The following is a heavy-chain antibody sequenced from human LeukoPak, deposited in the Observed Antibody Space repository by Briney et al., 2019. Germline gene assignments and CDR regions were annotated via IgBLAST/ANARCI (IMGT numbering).Heavy chain of an antibody. J-gene: IGHJ6*02. V-gene: IGHV1-3*01. CDR2: INAGNGNT. CDR1: GYTFTSYG. CDR3: ARDRISLYYYYGMDV. Sequence: ASVKVSCKASGYTFTSYGISWVRQAPGQRLEWMGWINAGNGNTKYSQKFQGRVTITRDTSASTAYMELSSLRSEDTAVYYCARDRISLYYYYGMDVWGQGTTVTVSS. D-gene: IGHD2/OR15-2a*01.